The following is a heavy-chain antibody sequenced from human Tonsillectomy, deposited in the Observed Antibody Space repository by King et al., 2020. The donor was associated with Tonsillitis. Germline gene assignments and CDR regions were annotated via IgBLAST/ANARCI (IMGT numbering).Heavy chain of an antibody. V-gene: IGHV3-21*01. D-gene: IGHD3-22*01. J-gene: IGHJ4*02. Sequence: VQLVESGGGLVKPGGSLRLSCAASGFTFSSYSMNWVRQAPGKGLEWVSSISSSSSYIYYADSVKGRFTISRDNAKNSLYLQMNSLRAEDTAVYYCAREVIVVVNGWGHGLYWGQGTLVTVSS. CDR1: GFTFSSYS. CDR3: AREVIVVVNGWGHGLY. CDR2: ISSSSSYI.